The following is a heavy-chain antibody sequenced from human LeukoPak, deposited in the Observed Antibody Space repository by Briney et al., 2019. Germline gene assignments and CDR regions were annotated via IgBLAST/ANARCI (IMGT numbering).Heavy chain of an antibody. J-gene: IGHJ4*02. Sequence: ASVKVSCKASGYTFTSYDINWVRQATGQGLEWMGWMSPNSGNTGYAQKFQGRVTMTRNTSISTAYMELSSLRSEDTAVYYCARGTRSIAAAATRVYYFDYWGQGTLVTVSS. CDR3: ARGTRSIAAAATRVYYFDY. CDR1: GYTFTSYD. CDR2: MSPNSGNT. D-gene: IGHD6-13*01. V-gene: IGHV1-8*01.